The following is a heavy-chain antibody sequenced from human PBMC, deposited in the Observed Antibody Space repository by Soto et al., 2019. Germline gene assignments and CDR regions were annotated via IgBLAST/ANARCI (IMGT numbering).Heavy chain of an antibody. CDR3: AREAAALGNDY. V-gene: IGHV1-8*01. Sequence: QVQLVQSGAEVKKPGASVKVSCKASGYTVISYDIKWVRQATGQRLEWMGWMNPNSGNTGYAQKFQGRVTMTRNTSISTAYMELSSLRSEDTAVYYCAREAAALGNDYWGQGTLVTVSS. D-gene: IGHD2-2*01. J-gene: IGHJ4*02. CDR2: MNPNSGNT. CDR1: GYTVISYD.